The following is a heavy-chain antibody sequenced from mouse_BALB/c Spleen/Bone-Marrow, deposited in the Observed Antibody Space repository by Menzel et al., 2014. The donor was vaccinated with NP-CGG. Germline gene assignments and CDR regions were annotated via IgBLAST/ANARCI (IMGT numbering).Heavy chain of an antibody. Sequence: VQLQQSGPGLVKPSQSLSLTCTVTGYSITSDYAWNWIRQFPGNKLEWMGYISYSGSTSYNPSLKSRISITRDTSKNQFFLQLNAVTTEDTATYYCARWGYNGSGFAYWGQGTLVTVSA. CDR2: ISYSGST. D-gene: IGHD1-1*01. CDR1: GYSITSDYA. CDR3: ARWGYNGSGFAY. J-gene: IGHJ3*01. V-gene: IGHV3-2*02.